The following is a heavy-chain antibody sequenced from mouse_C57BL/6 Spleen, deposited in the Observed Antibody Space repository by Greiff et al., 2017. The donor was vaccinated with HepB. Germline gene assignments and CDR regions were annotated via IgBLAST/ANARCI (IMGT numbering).Heavy chain of an antibody. CDR1: GFTFSSYA. J-gene: IGHJ3*01. CDR2: ISDGGSYT. V-gene: IGHV5-4*03. Sequence: EVKLVESGGGLVKPGGSLKLSCAASGFTFSSYAMSWVRQTPEKRLEWVATISDGGSYTYYPDNVKGRFTISRANAKNNLYLQMSHLKSEDTAMYYSARWDSWFAYWGQGTLVTVSA. CDR3: ARWDSWFAY. D-gene: IGHD4-1*01.